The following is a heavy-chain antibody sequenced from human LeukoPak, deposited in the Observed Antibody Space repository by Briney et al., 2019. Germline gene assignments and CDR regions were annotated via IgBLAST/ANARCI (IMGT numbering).Heavy chain of an antibody. Sequence: GGSLRLSCAASGFTFSSYTMHWVRQAPGKGLEWVAVNSYDGSNKYYADSVKGRFTISRDNSKNTLYLQMNSLRAEDTAVYYCARGSHQSYYHSSGCYPDFWGQGTLVTVSS. CDR2: NSYDGSNK. V-gene: IGHV3-30*04. CDR3: ARGSHQSYYHSSGCYPDF. CDR1: GFTFSSYT. J-gene: IGHJ4*02. D-gene: IGHD3-22*01.